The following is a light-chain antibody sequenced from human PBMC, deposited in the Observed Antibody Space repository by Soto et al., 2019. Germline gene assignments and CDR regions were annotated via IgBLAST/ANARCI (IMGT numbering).Light chain of an antibody. Sequence: IQLTQSPSSLSASVGDRVTITCRASQGISSYLAWYQQKPGKAPNLLIYAASTLQSGVPSRFSGSGSGTDFTLTICSLQPEDFATYYCQQVNTYPYTFGQGTNLDIK. V-gene: IGKV1-9*01. CDR3: QQVNTYPYT. J-gene: IGKJ2*01. CDR1: QGISSY. CDR2: AAS.